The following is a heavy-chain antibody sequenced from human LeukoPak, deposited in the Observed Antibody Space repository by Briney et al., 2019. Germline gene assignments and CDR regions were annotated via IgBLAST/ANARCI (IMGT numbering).Heavy chain of an antibody. CDR2: IYPGDSDT. V-gene: IGHV5-51*01. CDR1: GYSFTSYW. CDR3: ARFQSMDV. Sequence: GESLKISCKGSGYSFTSYWIGWVRQLPGKGLEWMGLIYPGDSDTRYSPSFQGQVTISVDKSISTAYLQWSDLKASDTAMYYCARFQSMDVWGQGTTVILSS. J-gene: IGHJ6*02.